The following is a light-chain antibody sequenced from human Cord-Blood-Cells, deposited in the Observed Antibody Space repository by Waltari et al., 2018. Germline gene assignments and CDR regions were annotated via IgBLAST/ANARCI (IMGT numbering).Light chain of an antibody. CDR3: QQYYSTPLT. Sequence: DIVMTQSPDSLAVSLGERATINCKSSQSVLYSSNNKNYLAWYQQKPGQPPKLLIYWASTRESGVPDRFSGSGSGTDFTLTISSLQAEYVAVYCCQQYYSTPLTFGQGTRLEIK. CDR2: WAS. V-gene: IGKV4-1*01. CDR1: QSVLYSSNNKNY. J-gene: IGKJ5*01.